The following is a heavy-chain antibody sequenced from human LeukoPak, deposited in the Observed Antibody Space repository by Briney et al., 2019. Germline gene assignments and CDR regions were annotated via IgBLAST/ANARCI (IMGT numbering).Heavy chain of an antibody. CDR2: INHNGNVN. CDR3: AGWSYDSSGYEGDY. V-gene: IGHV3-7*03. J-gene: IGHJ4*02. CDR1: GFTFSSYW. Sequence: GGSLRLSCAASGFTFSSYWMNWARQAPGKGLEWVASINHNGNVNYYVDSVKGRFTISRDNAKNSLYLQMSNLRAEDTAVYFCAGWSYDSSGYEGDYWGQGTLVTVSS. D-gene: IGHD3-22*01.